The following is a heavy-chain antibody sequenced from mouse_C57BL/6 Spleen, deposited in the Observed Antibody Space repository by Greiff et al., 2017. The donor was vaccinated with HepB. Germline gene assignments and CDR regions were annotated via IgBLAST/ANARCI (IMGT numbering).Heavy chain of an antibody. CDR3: ARRGDYGDYDAMDY. D-gene: IGHD2-4*01. Sequence: QVQLQQPGAELVMPGASVKLSCKASGYTFTSYWMHWVKQRPGQGLEWIGEIDPSDSYTNYNQKFKGKSTLTVDKSSSTAYMQLSSLTSEDSAVYYCARRGDYGDYDAMDYWGQGTSVTVSS. CDR1: GYTFTSYW. CDR2: IDPSDSYT. J-gene: IGHJ4*01. V-gene: IGHV1-69*01.